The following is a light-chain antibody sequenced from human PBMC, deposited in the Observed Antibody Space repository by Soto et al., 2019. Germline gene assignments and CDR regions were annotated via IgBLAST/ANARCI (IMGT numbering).Light chain of an antibody. CDR3: QHYNSYSEA. CDR2: GVP. Sequence: DIQMTQSPSTLSGSVGDRVTITCRASQSIGKHLNWYQQKPGKAPKFLVYGVPKLQSGVPSRFSGSGSGTEFTLTISSLQPDDFATYYCQHYNSYSEAFGQGTKVDIK. CDR1: QSIGKH. V-gene: IGKV1-5*01. J-gene: IGKJ1*01.